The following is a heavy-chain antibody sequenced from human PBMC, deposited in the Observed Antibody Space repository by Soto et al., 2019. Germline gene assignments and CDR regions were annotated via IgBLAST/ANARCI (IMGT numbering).Heavy chain of an antibody. V-gene: IGHV1-69*12. CDR2: VIPILGTT. CDR1: GGSFSTYA. D-gene: IGHD1-1*01. Sequence: QVQLVQSGAEVKKPGSSVKVSCKASGGSFSTYAISWVRHAPGQELEWMRGVIPILGTTNNAQKFQGRSTSTEEGRRGVVYLWLACLRHEETAMYYCARHDGTYDYNDLDVWGQGTTVAVSS. CDR3: ARHDGTYDYNDLDV. J-gene: IGHJ6*02.